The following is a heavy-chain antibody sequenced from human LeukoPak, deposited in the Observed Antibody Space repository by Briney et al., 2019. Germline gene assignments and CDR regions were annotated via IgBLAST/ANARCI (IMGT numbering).Heavy chain of an antibody. CDR2: IYTSGST. Sequence: SETLSLTCTVSGGSISSYYWSWIRQPAGKGLEWIGRIYTSGSTNYNPSLKSRVTMSVDTSKNQFSLKLSSVTAADTAVYYCARTPAPPAKYCSSTSCYERGFDYWGQGTLVTVSS. CDR3: ARTPAPPAKYCSSTSCYERGFDY. J-gene: IGHJ4*02. CDR1: GGSISSYY. V-gene: IGHV4-4*07. D-gene: IGHD2-2*01.